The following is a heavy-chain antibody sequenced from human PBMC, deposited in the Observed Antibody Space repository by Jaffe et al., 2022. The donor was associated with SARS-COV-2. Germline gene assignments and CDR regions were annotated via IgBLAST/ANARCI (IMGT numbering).Heavy chain of an antibody. D-gene: IGHD3-10*01. CDR1: GFTFSDYY. Sequence: QVQLVESGGGLVKPGGSLRLSCAASGFTFSDYYMSWIRQAPGKGLEWVSYISSGGSTIYYLDSVKGRFTISRDNTKNSLYLQMNSLRAEDTAVYYCARDRAITLVRGVITPIDYWGQGTLVTVSS. J-gene: IGHJ4*02. CDR2: ISSGGSTI. CDR3: ARDRAITLVRGVITPIDY. V-gene: IGHV3-11*01.